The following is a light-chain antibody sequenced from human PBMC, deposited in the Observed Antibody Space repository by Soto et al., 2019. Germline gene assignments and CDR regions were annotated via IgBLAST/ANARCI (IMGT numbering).Light chain of an antibody. J-gene: IGKJ1*01. CDR2: AAS. CDR1: QSISSY. Sequence: DIQMTQSQSSLSASVGDRVTITCRASQSISSYLNWYQQKPGKAPKRLIYAASTLQSGVPSRFSGSGSGIDFTLTISSLQPEDFATYYCQQLNSYPLTFGQGTKVDI. CDR3: QQLNSYPLT. V-gene: IGKV1-39*01.